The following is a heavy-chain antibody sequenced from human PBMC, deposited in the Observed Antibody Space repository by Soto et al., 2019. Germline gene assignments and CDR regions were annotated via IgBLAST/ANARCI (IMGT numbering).Heavy chain of an antibody. CDR1: GFTFRNYA. D-gene: IGHD3-3*01. Sequence: VESLRLSCAVSGFTFRNYAMSWVRQAPGKGLEWVAGITGTGSSTSYSDSVRGRFTISRDNSKNTLYLLMNSLRAEDTAVYWCAKTPNPRFLNSWGQGALVTLSS. V-gene: IGHV3-23*01. CDR2: ITGTGSST. CDR3: AKTPNPRFLNS. J-gene: IGHJ4*02.